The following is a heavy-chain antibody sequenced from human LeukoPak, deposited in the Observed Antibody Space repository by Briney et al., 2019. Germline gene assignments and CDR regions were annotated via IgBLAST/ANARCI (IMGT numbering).Heavy chain of an antibody. V-gene: IGHV1-18*01. Sequence: AAVTVSFTSSGYTSINCGISWVRQAPGQGREGMGWISAYYCDTHYAQKLQRRVTMTTDTPTTPAYMQLRTLRSDDTAVYYCARDPSNTGGYQIYFDYWGQGTLVTVSS. J-gene: IGHJ4*02. CDR1: GYTSINCG. CDR2: ISAYYCDT. CDR3: ARDPSNTGGYQIYFDY. D-gene: IGHD3-22*01.